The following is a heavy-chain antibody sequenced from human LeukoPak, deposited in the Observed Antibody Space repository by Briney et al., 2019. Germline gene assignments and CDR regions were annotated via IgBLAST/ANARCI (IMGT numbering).Heavy chain of an antibody. J-gene: IGHJ4*02. Sequence: ALVKVSCKASGYTFTSYGISWVRQATGQGLEWMGWMNPNSGNTGYAQKFQGRVTMTRNTSISTAYMELSSLRSEDTAVYYCARGSQHSSGSHYWGQGTLVTVSS. V-gene: IGHV1-8*02. CDR1: GYTFTSYG. D-gene: IGHD6-19*01. CDR3: ARGSQHSSGSHY. CDR2: MNPNSGNT.